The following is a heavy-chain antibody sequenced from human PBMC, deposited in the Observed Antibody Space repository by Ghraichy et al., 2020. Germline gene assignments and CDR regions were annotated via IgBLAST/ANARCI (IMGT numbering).Heavy chain of an antibody. CDR1: GGSISSYY. V-gene: IGHV4-59*08. D-gene: IGHD3-10*01. Sequence: SQTLSLTCTVSGGSISSYYWSWIRQPPGKGLEWIGYIYYSGSTNYNPSLKSRVTISVDTSKNQFSLKLNSVTAADTAVYYCARHVIRLLWFGELSPSDAFDIWGQGTMVTVSS. CDR2: IYYSGST. CDR3: ARHVIRLLWFGELSPSDAFDI. J-gene: IGHJ3*02.